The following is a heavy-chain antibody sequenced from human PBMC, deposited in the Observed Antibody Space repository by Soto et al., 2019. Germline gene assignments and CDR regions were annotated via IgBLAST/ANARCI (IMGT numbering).Heavy chain of an antibody. CDR1: GFTFSSYA. CDR3: AKGPQNLRAPNHYYYYMDV. CDR2: ISGSGGST. Sequence: EVQLLESGGGLVQPGGSLRLSCAASGFTFSSYAMSWVRQAPGKGLEWVSAISGSGGSTYYADSVKGRFTISRDNSKKTLYLQMNSLRAEDTAVYYCAKGPQNLRAPNHYYYYMDVWGKGTTVTVSS. V-gene: IGHV3-23*01. J-gene: IGHJ6*03.